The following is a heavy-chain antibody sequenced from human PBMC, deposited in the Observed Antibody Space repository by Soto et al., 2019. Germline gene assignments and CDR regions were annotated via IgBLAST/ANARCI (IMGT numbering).Heavy chain of an antibody. CDR1: GGSISSGGYY. J-gene: IGHJ4*02. Sequence: QVQLQESGPGLVKPSQTLSLTCTVSGGSISSGGYYWSWIRQHPGKGLGWIGYIFYIGSPSYTPSLKNRVTISADTSKNQFSLKLSSVTAADTAVYYCARSRGVLDYWGQGTLVTVSS. CDR3: ARSRGVLDY. V-gene: IGHV4-31*03. CDR2: IFYIGSP. D-gene: IGHD2-8*01.